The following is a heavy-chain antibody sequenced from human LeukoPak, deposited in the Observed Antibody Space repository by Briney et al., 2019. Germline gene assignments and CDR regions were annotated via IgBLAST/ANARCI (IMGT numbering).Heavy chain of an antibody. J-gene: IGHJ6*02. CDR1: GFTFISYS. Sequence: GGSLTLSCAASGFTFISYSMNWVRQAPAKELEWVSGINWNGGSTGYADSVKGRFTISRDNAKNSLYLQMNSLRAEDTALYYCARVAAAGMDVWGQGTTVTVSS. V-gene: IGHV3-20*04. D-gene: IGHD6-13*01. CDR3: ARVAAAGMDV. CDR2: INWNGGST.